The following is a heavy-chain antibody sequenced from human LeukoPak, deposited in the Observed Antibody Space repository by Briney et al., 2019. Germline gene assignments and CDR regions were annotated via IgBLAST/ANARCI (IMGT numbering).Heavy chain of an antibody. V-gene: IGHV4-59*01. CDR2: IYYSGGT. CDR3: ARLHPSIAASYFDY. D-gene: IGHD6-6*01. J-gene: IGHJ4*02. CDR1: GGSISSYY. Sequence: SETLSLTCTVSGGSISSYYWSWIRQPPGKGLEWIGYIYYSGGTNYNPSLKSRVTISVDTSKNQFSLKLSSVTAADTAVYYCARLHPSIAASYFDYWGQGTLVTVSS.